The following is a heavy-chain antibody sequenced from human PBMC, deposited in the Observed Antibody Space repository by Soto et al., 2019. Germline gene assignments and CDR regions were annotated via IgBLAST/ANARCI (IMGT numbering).Heavy chain of an antibody. J-gene: IGHJ3*02. V-gene: IGHV3-21*01. CDR2: ISSSSSTI. CDR1: GFTFSSYS. D-gene: IGHD3-10*01. CDR3: ARSRVTMVRALGAFDI. Sequence: EVQLVESGGGLVKPGGSLRLSCAASGFTFSSYSMNWVRQAPGKGLEWVSSISSSSSTIYYADSVKGRFTISRDNAKNSLYLQMNSLRDEDTAVYYCARSRVTMVRALGAFDIWGQGTMVTVSS.